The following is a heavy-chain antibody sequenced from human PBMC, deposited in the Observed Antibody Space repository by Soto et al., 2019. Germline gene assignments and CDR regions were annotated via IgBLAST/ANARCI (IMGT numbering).Heavy chain of an antibody. J-gene: IGHJ4*02. CDR1: GFSVSSYS. CDR3: SRWDGYGDY. Sequence: GGSLRLSCAASGFSVSSYSMTWVRQAPGKGLEYVSGISVGGDRKFYADSVKGRFTVSRDNSKNILCLQMDSLRVDDTAIYYCSRWDGYGDYWGQGTLVTVSS. V-gene: IGHV3-23*01. CDR2: ISVGGDRK. D-gene: IGHD3-16*01.